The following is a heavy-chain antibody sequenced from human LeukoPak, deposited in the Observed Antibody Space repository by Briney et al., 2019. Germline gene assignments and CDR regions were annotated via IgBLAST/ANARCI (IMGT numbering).Heavy chain of an antibody. CDR1: GFTFSSYE. V-gene: IGHV3-48*03. Sequence: PGGSLRLSCAASGFTFSSYEMNWVRQAPGRGLEWVSYISSSGSTIYYADSVKGRFTISRDNAKNSLYLQMNSLRAEDTAVYYCAELGIAMIGGVWGKGTTVTISS. CDR2: ISSSGSTI. CDR3: AELGIAMIGGV. D-gene: IGHD3-10*02. J-gene: IGHJ6*04.